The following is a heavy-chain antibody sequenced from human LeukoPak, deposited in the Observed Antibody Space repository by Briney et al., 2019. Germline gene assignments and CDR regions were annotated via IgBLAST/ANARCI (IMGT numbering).Heavy chain of an antibody. CDR3: AREYIGFDY. CDR1: GFTFSDYE. D-gene: IGHD1-26*01. J-gene: IGHJ4*02. V-gene: IGHV3-48*03. Sequence: GGSLRLSCAASGFTFSDYEMNWVRQAPGKGLEWVSYISSSGATIHYADSVKGRFTISRDNAKNSLYLQMDSLRAEDTAVYYCAREYIGFDYWGQGTLVTVSS. CDR2: ISSSGATI.